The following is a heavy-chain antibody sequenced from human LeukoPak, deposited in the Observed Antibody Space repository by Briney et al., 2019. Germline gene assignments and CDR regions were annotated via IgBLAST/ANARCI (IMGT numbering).Heavy chain of an antibody. Sequence: SETLSLTCAVSGGSISSGGYSWSWIRQPPGKGLEWIGYIYYSGSTYYNPSLKSRVTISVDTSKNQFSLKLSSVTAADTAVYYCASMTTNYYYYYMDVWGKGTTVTVSS. J-gene: IGHJ6*03. CDR1: GGSISSGGYS. D-gene: IGHD4-11*01. V-gene: IGHV4-30-4*07. CDR3: ASMTTNYYYYYMDV. CDR2: IYYSGST.